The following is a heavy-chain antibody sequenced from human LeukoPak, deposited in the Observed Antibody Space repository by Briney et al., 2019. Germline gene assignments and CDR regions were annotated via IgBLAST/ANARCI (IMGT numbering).Heavy chain of an antibody. D-gene: IGHD5-18*01. J-gene: IGHJ3*02. CDR1: GGSISSYY. CDR2: IYYSGGT. V-gene: IGHV4-59*08. CDR3: AISNSYGVNHDAFDI. Sequence: SETLSLTCTVSGGSISSYYWSWIRQPPGKGLERIGYIYYSGGTNYNPSLKSRVTISVDTSKNQFSLKLSSVTAADTAVYYCAISNSYGVNHDAFDIWGQGTMVTVSS.